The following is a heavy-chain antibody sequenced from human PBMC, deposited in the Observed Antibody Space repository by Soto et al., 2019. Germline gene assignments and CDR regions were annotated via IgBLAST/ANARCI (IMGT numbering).Heavy chain of an antibody. CDR1: GFTFDDYA. D-gene: IGHD3-10*01. V-gene: IGHV3-9*01. J-gene: IGHJ4*02. Sequence: EVQLVESGGGLVQPGRSLRLSCAASGFTFDDYAMHWVRQAPGKGLEWVSGISWNSGSIGYADSVKGRFTISRDNAKNSLYLQMNSLRAEDTALYYCAKDMDYVSGSYYNGGFAYWGQGTLVTVSS. CDR2: ISWNSGSI. CDR3: AKDMDYVSGSYYNGGFAY.